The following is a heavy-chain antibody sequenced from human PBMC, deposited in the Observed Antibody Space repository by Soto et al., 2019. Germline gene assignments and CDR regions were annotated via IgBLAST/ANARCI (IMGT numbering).Heavy chain of an antibody. J-gene: IGHJ5*02. CDR1: GGTFSSYA. CDR2: IIPIFGTA. D-gene: IGHD1-26*01. V-gene: IGHV1-69*06. CDR3: ARDPGGSYPFDP. Sequence: RASVKVSCKASGGTFSSYAISWVRQAPGQGLEWMGGIIPIFGTANYAQKFQGRVTITADKSTSTAYMELSSLRSEDTAVYYCARDPGGSYPFDPWGQGTLVTVSS.